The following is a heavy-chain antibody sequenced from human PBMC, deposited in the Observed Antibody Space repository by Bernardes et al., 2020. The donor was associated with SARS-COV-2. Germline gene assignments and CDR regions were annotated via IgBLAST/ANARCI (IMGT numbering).Heavy chain of an antibody. Sequence: SLRLSCAASGFSFGSHGMHWVRQPPGKGLEWVAVIWFDGRNMFTADFVKGRFTISRDDSKNTLFLQMNSLRAEDTAVYYCAKDYCDSDCDFFDYWGQGALVTVSS. CDR3: AKDYCDSDCDFFDY. CDR1: GFSFGSHG. J-gene: IGHJ4*02. CDR2: IWFDGRNM. D-gene: IGHD2-21*02. V-gene: IGHV3-33*06.